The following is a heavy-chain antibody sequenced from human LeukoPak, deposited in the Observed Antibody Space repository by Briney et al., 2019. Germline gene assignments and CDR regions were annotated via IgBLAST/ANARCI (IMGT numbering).Heavy chain of an antibody. J-gene: IGHJ4*02. CDR3: AKAYYDSSYCYPFDN. Sequence: GGSLRFSCAASGFNFISYDMSWVRQAPGKGLEWVASVSRSGDRIFYADSVRGRFTMSRDNYDNKIYLQMNSLRAEDTAVYYCAKAYYDSSYCYPFDNWGQGTLVTVSS. CDR2: VSRSGDRI. D-gene: IGHD3-22*01. CDR1: GFNFISYD. V-gene: IGHV3-23*01.